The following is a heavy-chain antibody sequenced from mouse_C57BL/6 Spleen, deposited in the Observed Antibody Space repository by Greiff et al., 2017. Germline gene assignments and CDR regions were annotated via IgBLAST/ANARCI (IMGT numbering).Heavy chain of an antibody. CDR3: ALSTYYGNYEGVSWFAY. J-gene: IGHJ3*01. CDR1: GYTFTSYW. CDR2: IYPSDSET. Sequence: QVQLQQPGAELVRPGSSVKLSCKASGYTFTSYWMDWVKQRPGQGLEWIGNIYPSDSETHYNQKFKDKATLTVDKSSSTAYMQLSSLTSEDSAVYYCALSTYYGNYEGVSWFAYWGQGTLVTVSA. V-gene: IGHV1-61*01. D-gene: IGHD2-1*01.